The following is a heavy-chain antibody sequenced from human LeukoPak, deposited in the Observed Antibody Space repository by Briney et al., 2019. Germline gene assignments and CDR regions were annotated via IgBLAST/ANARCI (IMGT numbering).Heavy chain of an antibody. CDR3: ARVVAAAGNNWFDP. CDR1: GGSISSYY. CDR2: IHDSGST. V-gene: IGHV4-59*12. J-gene: IGHJ5*02. Sequence: SETLSLTCTVSGGSISSYYWSWIRQTPGKGLEWIAYIHDSGSTYNNPSLKSRLSISIDTSKNQFSLKLNSVTAADTAVYYCARVVAAAGNNWFDPWGQGTLVTVSS. D-gene: IGHD6-13*01.